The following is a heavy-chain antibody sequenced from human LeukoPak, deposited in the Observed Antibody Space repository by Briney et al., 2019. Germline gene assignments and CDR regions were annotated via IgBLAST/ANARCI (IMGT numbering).Heavy chain of an antibody. CDR3: ARDRYYYDSSGYPK. CDR1: GFTFSSYA. CDR2: ISYDGSNK. V-gene: IGHV3-30-3*01. Sequence: PGGSPRLSCAASGFTFSSYAMHWVRQAPGKGLEWVAVISYDGSNKYYADSVKGRFTISRDNSKNTLYLQMNSLRAEDTAVYYCARDRYYYDSSGYPKWGQGTLVTVSS. D-gene: IGHD3-22*01. J-gene: IGHJ4*02.